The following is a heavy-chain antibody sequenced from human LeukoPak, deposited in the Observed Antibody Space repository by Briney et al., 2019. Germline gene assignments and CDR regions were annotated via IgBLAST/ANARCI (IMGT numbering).Heavy chain of an antibody. J-gene: IGHJ6*02. CDR3: ASPIPSTVVTRRLYYYYGMDV. V-gene: IGHV1-69*04. D-gene: IGHD4-23*01. Sequence: SVKVSCKASGGTFSSYAISWVRQAPGQRLEWMGRIIPILGIANYAQKFQGRVTITADKSTSTAYMELSSLRSEDTAVYYCASPIPSTVVTRRLYYYYGMDVWGQGTTVTVSS. CDR2: IIPILGIA. CDR1: GGTFSSYA.